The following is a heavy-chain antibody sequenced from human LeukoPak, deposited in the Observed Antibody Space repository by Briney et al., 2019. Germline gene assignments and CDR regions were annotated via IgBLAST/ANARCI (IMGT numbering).Heavy chain of an antibody. V-gene: IGHV5-51*01. D-gene: IGHD2-21*01. Sequence: GEALKISFKGSGYSFTSYWIGWVRQMPGKGLEWMGIIYPGDSDTRYSPSFQGQVTISADKSISTAYLQWSSLKASDTAMYYCARSPQYCGGDCYYLYYFDYWGQGTLVTVSS. J-gene: IGHJ4*02. CDR3: ARSPQYCGGDCYYLYYFDY. CDR2: IYPGDSDT. CDR1: GYSFTSYW.